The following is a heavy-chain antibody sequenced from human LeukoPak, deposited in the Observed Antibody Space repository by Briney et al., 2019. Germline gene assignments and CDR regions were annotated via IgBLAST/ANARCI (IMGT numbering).Heavy chain of an antibody. CDR1: GYTFNTYA. D-gene: IGHD3-22*01. J-gene: IGHJ3*01. CDR2: INAYNGNT. V-gene: IGHV1-18*01. CDR3: ARAARELQNMIVLVINDAFDV. Sequence: ASVKVSCKASGYTFNTYAISWVRQAPGQGLEWIGWINAYNGNTNYAQKFQDRVSMTTDTSTSTAYLDLRSLRSDDTAMYYCARAARELQNMIVLVINDAFDVWGQGTMVTVSS.